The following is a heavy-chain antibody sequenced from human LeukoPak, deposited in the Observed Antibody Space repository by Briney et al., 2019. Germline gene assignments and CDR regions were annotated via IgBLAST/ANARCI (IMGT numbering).Heavy chain of an antibody. Sequence: ASVKVSCKASGYTFTSYDINWVRQATGQGLEWMGWMNPNSGNTGYAQKFQGRVTMTRNTSISTVYMELSSLRSEDTAVYYCARHSSSSYGREYYFDYWGQGTLVTVSS. V-gene: IGHV1-8*01. D-gene: IGHD6-13*01. J-gene: IGHJ4*02. CDR3: ARHSSSSYGREYYFDY. CDR1: GYTFTSYD. CDR2: MNPNSGNT.